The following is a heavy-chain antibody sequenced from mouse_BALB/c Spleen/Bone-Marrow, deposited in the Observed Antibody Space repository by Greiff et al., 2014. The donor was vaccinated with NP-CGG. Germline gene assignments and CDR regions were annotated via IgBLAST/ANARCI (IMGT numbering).Heavy chain of an antibody. CDR2: IDPANGNT. CDR3: ASYYYGHYFDY. CDR1: GFNIKDTY. D-gene: IGHD1-1*01. J-gene: IGHJ2*01. Sequence: EVKLQESGAGLVKPGGSVKLSCTASGFNIKDTYMHWVKQRPEQGLEWIGRIDPANGNTKYDPKFQGKATITADTSSNTAYLQLSSLTSEDTAVYYCASYYYGHYFDYWGQGTTLTVSS. V-gene: IGHV14-3*02.